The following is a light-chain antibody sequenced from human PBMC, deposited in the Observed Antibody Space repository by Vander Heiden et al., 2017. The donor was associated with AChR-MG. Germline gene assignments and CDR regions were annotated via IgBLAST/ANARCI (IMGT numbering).Light chain of an antibody. CDR2: DVG. J-gene: IGLJ3*02. Sequence: QSPLTLPASVSPSPVQSVAITCTEASSDVGGYNNVSWYQQHPGKAPKLMIYDVGNRPSGVANRCSGAKSGNTASLTISGLQAEDEADYYCSSYTSSSTLGVFGGGTKLTVL. CDR3: SSYTSSSTLGV. V-gene: IGLV2-14*03. CDR1: SSDVGGYNN.